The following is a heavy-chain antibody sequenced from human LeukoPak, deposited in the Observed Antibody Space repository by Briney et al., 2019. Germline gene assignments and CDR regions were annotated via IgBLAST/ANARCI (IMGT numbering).Heavy chain of an antibody. CDR3: AREILTGYAFDI. CDR1: GFTFSSYW. D-gene: IGHD7-27*01. CDR2: INGDGSRT. V-gene: IGHV3-74*01. J-gene: IGHJ3*02. Sequence: GGSLRLSCAASGFTFSSYWMHWVRRPPGRGLVGVSRINGDGSRTFYADSVKGRYTISRDNSKNTLYLQMNSLRAEDTALYYCAREILTGYAFDIWGQGTMVTVSS.